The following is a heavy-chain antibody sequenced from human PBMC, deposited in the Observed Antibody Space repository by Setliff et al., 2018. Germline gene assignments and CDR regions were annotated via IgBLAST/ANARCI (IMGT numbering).Heavy chain of an antibody. V-gene: IGHV3-23*01. J-gene: IGHJ5*02. D-gene: IGHD3-10*01. CDR3: AKNGFGVVALGVNNWFDP. Sequence: GESLKISCAASGFTFSSYAMSWVRQAPGKGLEWVSAISGSGGSTYYADSVKGRFTISRDNSKNTLYPQMNSLRAEDTAVYYCAKNGFGVVALGVNNWFDPWGQGTLVTVSS. CDR1: GFTFSSYA. CDR2: ISGSGGST.